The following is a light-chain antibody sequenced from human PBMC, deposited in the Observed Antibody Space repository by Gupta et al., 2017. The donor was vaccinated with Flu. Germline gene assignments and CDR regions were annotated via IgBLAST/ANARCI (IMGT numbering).Light chain of an antibody. V-gene: IGKV1D-12*01. Sequence: DTQMTQSPPSVSASVGDRGTIPCRASQGIGSWLAWYQQKPGNAPKLLIYAASSRQSGVPSRFSGSGFGTDFTLTISSVQPEDFGNYYCQQAYSYPLTFGQGTRLEIK. J-gene: IGKJ5*01. CDR3: QQAYSYPLT. CDR2: AAS. CDR1: QGIGSW.